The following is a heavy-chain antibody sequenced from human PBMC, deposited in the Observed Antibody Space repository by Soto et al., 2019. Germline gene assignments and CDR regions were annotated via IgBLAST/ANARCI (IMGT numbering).Heavy chain of an antibody. CDR3: ARSWGVYCSSTSCYSPWLDP. Sequence: GGSLRLSCAASGFTFSSYEMNWVRQAPGKGLEWVSYISSSGSPIDYADSVKGRFTISRDNAKNSLYLQMNSLRDEDTAVYYCARSWGVYCSSTSCYSPWLDPWGQGTQVTVSS. J-gene: IGHJ5*02. V-gene: IGHV3-48*03. D-gene: IGHD2-2*02. CDR1: GFTFSSYE. CDR2: ISSSGSPI.